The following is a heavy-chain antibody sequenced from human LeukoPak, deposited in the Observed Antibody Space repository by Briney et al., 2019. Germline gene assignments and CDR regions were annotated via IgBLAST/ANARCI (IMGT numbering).Heavy chain of an antibody. CDR1: GFTFSSYT. CDR3: ARFAAGGSYYYYMDA. V-gene: IGHV3-48*01. D-gene: IGHD6-25*01. CDR2: IGTSTTTI. J-gene: IGHJ6*03. Sequence: GGSLRLSCAASGFTFSSYTMNWVRQPPGKGLEWVSNIGTSTTTIYYADSVKGRFTISRDNAKNSLYLQMNSLRADDTAVYYCARFAAGGSYYYYMDAWGKGTTVTVSS.